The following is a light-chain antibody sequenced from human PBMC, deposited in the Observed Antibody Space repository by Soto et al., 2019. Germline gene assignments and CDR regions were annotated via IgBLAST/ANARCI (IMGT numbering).Light chain of an antibody. CDR3: HQYYATPYT. Sequence: DIVMTQSPDSLAVSLGERATINCKSSQSVLYSSNNKNFLAWYQQRPGQPPKLLISWASTRESGVPDRFSGGGSGTDFTHTISSLQAEDVAFYYCHQYYATPYTVGQGTKLEI. CDR2: WAS. CDR1: QSVLYSSNNKNF. J-gene: IGKJ2*01. V-gene: IGKV4-1*01.